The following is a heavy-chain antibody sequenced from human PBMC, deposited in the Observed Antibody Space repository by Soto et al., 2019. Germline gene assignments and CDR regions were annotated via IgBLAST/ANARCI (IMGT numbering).Heavy chain of an antibody. CDR3: ARVRVSSSGYLDWFDP. D-gene: IGHD6-13*01. CDR1: GGSISSGGYS. V-gene: IGHV4-30-2*01. Sequence: TLSLTCAVSGGSISSGGYSWSWIRQPPGKGLEWIGYIYHSGSTYYNPSLKSRVTISVDRSKNQFSLKLSSVTAADTAVYYCARVRVSSSGYLDWFDPWGQGTLVTVSS. CDR2: IYHSGST. J-gene: IGHJ5*02.